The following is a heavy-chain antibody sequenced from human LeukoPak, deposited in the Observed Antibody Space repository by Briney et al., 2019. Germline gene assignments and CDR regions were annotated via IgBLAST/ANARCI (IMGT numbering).Heavy chain of an antibody. V-gene: IGHV4-34*01. CDR3: ARSPGGWFDP. J-gene: IGHJ5*02. D-gene: IGHD1-26*01. Sequence: SETLSLTCAVYGGSFSGYYWSWIRQPPGKGLEWIGEINHSGSTNYNPSLKSRVPISVHTSKNQFSLKLSSVTAADTAVYYCARSPGGWFDPWGQGTLVTVSS. CDR1: GGSFSGYY. CDR2: INHSGST.